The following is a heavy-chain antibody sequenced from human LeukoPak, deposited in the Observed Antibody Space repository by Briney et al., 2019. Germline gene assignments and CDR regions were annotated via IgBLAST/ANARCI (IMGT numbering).Heavy chain of an antibody. CDR2: INHSGST. Sequence: SETLSLTCAVYGGSFSGYYWSWIRQPPGKGLEWIGEINHSGSTNYNPSLKSRVTISVDTSKNQLSLKLSSVTAADTAVYYCAREGYGDYASTQLYYYYYMDVWGKGTTVTVSS. CDR3: AREGYGDYASTQLYYYYYMDV. CDR1: GGSFSGYY. D-gene: IGHD4-17*01. V-gene: IGHV4-34*01. J-gene: IGHJ6*03.